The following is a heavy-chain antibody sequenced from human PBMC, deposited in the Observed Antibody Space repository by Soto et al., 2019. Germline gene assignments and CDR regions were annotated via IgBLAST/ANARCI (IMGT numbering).Heavy chain of an antibody. CDR3: ATQHHIAVAGKALDY. D-gene: IGHD6-19*01. V-gene: IGHV1-24*01. CDR1: GYTLTELS. Sequence: GASVKVSCKVSGYTLTELSMHWVRQAPGKGLEWMGGFDPEDGETIYAQKFQGRVTMTEDTSTDTAYMELSSLRSEDTAVYYCATQHHIAVAGKALDYWGQGTLVTVSS. J-gene: IGHJ4*02. CDR2: FDPEDGET.